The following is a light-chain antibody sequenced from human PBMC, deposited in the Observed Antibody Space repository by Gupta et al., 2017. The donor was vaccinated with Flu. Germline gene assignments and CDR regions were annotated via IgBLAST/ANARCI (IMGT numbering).Light chain of an antibody. V-gene: IGKV1-33*01. Sequence: DIQMTQSPSSLSASVGDRVTITCHASLDINTNLNWYQHKPGKAPELLIYAASYLETGVPSRFSGSGSGTDFTFTISSLQPEDVATYYCQQYASLPLAFGGGTKVEI. CDR2: AAS. CDR3: QQYASLPLA. CDR1: LDINTN. J-gene: IGKJ4*01.